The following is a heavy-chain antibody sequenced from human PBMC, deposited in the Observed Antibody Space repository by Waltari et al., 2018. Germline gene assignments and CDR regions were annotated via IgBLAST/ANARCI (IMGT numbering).Heavy chain of an antibody. CDR1: GVSISGYW. Sequence: EVQLVESGGGLIQPGGSLGLSCAASGVSISGYWMHWVRLPPGKGLVWVSRIHSDGRSTSYVDSVRGRFTVSRDNAKNTVYLQMNSLRADDTGVYFCARDGLGSSHDYWGQGTLVTVSS. CDR3: ARDGLGSSHDY. J-gene: IGHJ4*02. CDR2: IHSDGRST. D-gene: IGHD6-6*01. V-gene: IGHV3-74*01.